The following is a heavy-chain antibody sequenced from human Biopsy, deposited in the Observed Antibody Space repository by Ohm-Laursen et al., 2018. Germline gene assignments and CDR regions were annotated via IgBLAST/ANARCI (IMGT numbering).Heavy chain of an antibody. CDR2: IFYDGSNT. J-gene: IGHJ6*02. V-gene: IGHV3-30*18. CDR1: GFTFNTYG. CDR3: AKDRYNYTPIGGFSMDV. Sequence: SLRLSCTASGFTFNTYGMQWVRQAPGKGLEWVAFIFYDGSNTYYADSVKGRFTISRDNSRDTLYLQMSSLRAEDTAVYCCAKDRYNYTPIGGFSMDVWGQGTTVTVSS. D-gene: IGHD5-18*01.